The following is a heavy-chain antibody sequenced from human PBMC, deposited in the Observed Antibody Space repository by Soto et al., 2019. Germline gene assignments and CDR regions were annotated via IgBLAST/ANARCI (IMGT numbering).Heavy chain of an antibody. CDR1: GGSISTYY. CDR2: IYYSGSI. J-gene: IGHJ4*01. CDR3: ARGQWELFYFDY. D-gene: IGHD1-26*01. V-gene: IGHV4-59*01. Sequence: SETLALTFTVSGGSISTYYWSWIRQPLGKGLEWIGYIYYSGSINYKPSLTSRVTISVDTSKNQFSLKLSSVTAADTAVYYCARGQWELFYFDYWG.